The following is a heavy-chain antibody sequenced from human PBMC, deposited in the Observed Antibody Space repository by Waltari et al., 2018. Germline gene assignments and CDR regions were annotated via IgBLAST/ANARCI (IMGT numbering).Heavy chain of an antibody. D-gene: IGHD3-3*01. CDR2: VDPEDGER. CDR3: ATGSRYDFWSGYSFDY. V-gene: IGHV1-69-2*01. Sequence: EVQLVQSGAEVKKPGATVKISCKASGYTFTDYYMHWVQQAPGKGLEWMGRVDPEDGERIYAEKFQGRVTITADTSTDTAYMELSSLRSEDTAVYYCATGSRYDFWSGYSFDYWGQGTLVTVSS. J-gene: IGHJ4*02. CDR1: GYTFTDYY.